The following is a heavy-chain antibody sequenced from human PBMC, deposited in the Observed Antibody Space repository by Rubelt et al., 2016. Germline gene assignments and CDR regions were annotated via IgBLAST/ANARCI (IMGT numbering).Heavy chain of an antibody. V-gene: IGHV3-23*01. J-gene: IGHJ4*02. D-gene: IGHD6-13*01. CDR2: ISGSGGST. CDR3: AKAGGSAAAGLFDY. Sequence: GKGLEWVSAISGSGGSTYYADSVKGRFTISRDNSKNTLYLQMNSLRAEDTAVYYCAKAGGSAAAGLFDYWGQGTLVTVSS.